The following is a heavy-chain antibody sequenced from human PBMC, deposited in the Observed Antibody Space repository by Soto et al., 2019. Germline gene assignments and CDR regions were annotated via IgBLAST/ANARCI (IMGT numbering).Heavy chain of an antibody. J-gene: IGHJ4*02. CDR1: GGSVSSGSYY. CDR3: ARLLSSSGYYYRFDY. D-gene: IGHD3-22*01. CDR2: IYYSGST. V-gene: IGHV4-39*01. Sequence: PSETLSLTCTVFGGSVSSGSYYWSWIRQPPGKGLEWSGFIYYSGSTYYTPSLKSRVTISVDTSKNQFSLKLSSVTAADTAVYYCARLLSSSGYYYRFDYWGQGTLVTVSS.